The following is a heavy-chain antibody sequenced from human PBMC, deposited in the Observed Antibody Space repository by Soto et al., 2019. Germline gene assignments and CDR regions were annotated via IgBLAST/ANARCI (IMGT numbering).Heavy chain of an antibody. V-gene: IGHV4-31*03. J-gene: IGHJ4*02. Sequence: SETLSLTCTVSGGSISSGGYYWSWIRQHPGKGLEWIGYIYYSGSTYYNPSLKSRVTISVDTSKNQFSLKLSSVTAADTAVYYCASRNYYGSGSYYNVLDYWGQGTPVTVSS. CDR3: ASRNYYGSGSYYNVLDY. CDR2: IYYSGST. CDR1: GGSISSGGYY. D-gene: IGHD3-10*01.